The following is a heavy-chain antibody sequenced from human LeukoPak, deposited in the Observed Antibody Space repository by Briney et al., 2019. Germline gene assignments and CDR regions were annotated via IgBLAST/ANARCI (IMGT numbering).Heavy chain of an antibody. V-gene: IGHV3-15*05. CDR2: IKRKSDGGTP. J-gene: IGHJ6*02. CDR1: GFTFSNAW. Sequence: GGSLRLSCAASGFTFSNAWMSWVRQAPGKALEWVGRIKRKSDGGTPDNAAPVKGRFTISRDNSKNTLYLQMSNLRAEDTAVYYCVKGTGTKYYYYGVDVWGQGTTVTVSS. D-gene: IGHD3/OR15-3a*01. CDR3: VKGTGTKYYYYGVDV.